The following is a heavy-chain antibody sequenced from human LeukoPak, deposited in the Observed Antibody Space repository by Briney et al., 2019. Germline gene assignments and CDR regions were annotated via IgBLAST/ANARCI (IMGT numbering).Heavy chain of an antibody. Sequence: SETLSLTCAVYGGSFSGYYWSWIRQPPGKGLEWIGEINHSGSTNYNPSLKSRVTISVDTSKNQFSLKLSSVTAADTAVYYCASGDSVGWFDPWGQGTLVTVSS. V-gene: IGHV4-34*01. CDR1: GGSFSGYY. J-gene: IGHJ5*02. D-gene: IGHD2-21*02. CDR3: ASGDSVGWFDP. CDR2: INHSGST.